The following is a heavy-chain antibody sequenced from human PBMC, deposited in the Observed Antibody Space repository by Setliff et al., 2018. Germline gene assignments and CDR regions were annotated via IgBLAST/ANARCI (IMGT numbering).Heavy chain of an antibody. CDR2: ISASNGDT. Sequence: GASVKVSCKVSGYTLTELSMHWVRQAPGQGLELMGWISASNGDTNYAQKLQGRVTMTTDTYTSTAYMELRSLRSEDTAVYYCARERGDIVTTTSYYYYLDAWGKGTTVTVSS. CDR1: GYTLTELS. D-gene: IGHD5-12*01. V-gene: IGHV1-18*01. J-gene: IGHJ6*03. CDR3: ARERGDIVTTTSYYYYLDA.